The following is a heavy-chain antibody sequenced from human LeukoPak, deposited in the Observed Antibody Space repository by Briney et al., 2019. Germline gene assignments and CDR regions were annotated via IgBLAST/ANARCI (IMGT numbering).Heavy chain of an antibody. CDR3: TLGIGVDGKDY. V-gene: IGHV3-23*01. CDR1: GFTFSSYV. J-gene: IGHJ4*02. D-gene: IGHD6-19*01. Sequence: GGSLRHSRAASGFTFSSYVMRCVRQALGKGLEWVSSISGSSSSRYYADSVKGRFTISRDNAKNTLYLQMNSLRAEGTAVYYCTLGIGVDGKDYWGQGTLVTVSS. CDR2: ISGSSSSR.